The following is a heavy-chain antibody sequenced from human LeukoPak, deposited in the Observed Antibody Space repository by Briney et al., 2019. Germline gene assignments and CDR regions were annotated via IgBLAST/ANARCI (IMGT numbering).Heavy chain of an antibody. CDR2: IGSSSGYI. Sequence: TGGSLRLSCAASGFTFNYYSMNWVRQAPGKGLEWVSSIGSSSGYIYYADSVKGLFTISRDNAKNSVYLHMNSLRAEDTAVYYCARAAAGSGNYYYYMDVWGKGTTVTVSS. CDR3: ARAAAGSGNYYYYMDV. V-gene: IGHV3-21*01. CDR1: GFTFNYYS. D-gene: IGHD6-13*01. J-gene: IGHJ6*03.